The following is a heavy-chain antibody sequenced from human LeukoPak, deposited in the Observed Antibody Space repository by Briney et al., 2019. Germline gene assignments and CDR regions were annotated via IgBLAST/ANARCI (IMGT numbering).Heavy chain of an antibody. D-gene: IGHD3-22*01. CDR2: ISSSSSYI. CDR1: GFSFGSYA. V-gene: IGHV3-23*01. J-gene: IGHJ4*02. CDR3: AKDTAALVVVTPDY. Sequence: PGGSLRISCAASGFSFGSYAMSWVRQAPGKGLEWVSSISSSSSYIYYADSVKGRFTISRDNSKNTLYLQMNSLRAKDTAVYYCAKDTAALVVVTPDYWGQGTLVTVSS.